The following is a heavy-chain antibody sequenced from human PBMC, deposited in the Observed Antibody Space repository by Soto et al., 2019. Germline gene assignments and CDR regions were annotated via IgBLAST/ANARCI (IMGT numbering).Heavy chain of an antibody. Sequence: SVKVSCKASGGTFSSYAISWVRQAPGQGLEWMGGIIPIFGTANYAQKFQGRVTITADESTSTAYMELSSLRSEDTAVYYCTSITIFGVVIRTYYYYGMDVWGQ. CDR3: TSITIFGVVIRTYYYYGMDV. J-gene: IGHJ6*02. CDR1: GGTFSSYA. V-gene: IGHV1-69*13. D-gene: IGHD3-3*01. CDR2: IIPIFGTA.